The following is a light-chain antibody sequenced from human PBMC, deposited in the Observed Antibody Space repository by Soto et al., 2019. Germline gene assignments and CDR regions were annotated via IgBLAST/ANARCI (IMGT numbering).Light chain of an antibody. V-gene: IGKV1-39*01. CDR2: AAS. J-gene: IGKJ1*01. Sequence: DIRMTQSPSSLSASVGDRVTITCRASQSISSYLNWYQQKLGKAPKLLIYAASSLQSGVPSRFSGSGSGTDFTLTISSLQPEDFATYYCQQSYSTPRTFGQGTKVEIK. CDR1: QSISSY. CDR3: QQSYSTPRT.